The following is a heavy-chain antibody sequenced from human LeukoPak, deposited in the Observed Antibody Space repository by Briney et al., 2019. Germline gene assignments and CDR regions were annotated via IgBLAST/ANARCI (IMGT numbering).Heavy chain of an antibody. J-gene: IGHJ5*02. CDR1: GFTFSSYT. V-gene: IGHV3-21*01. CDR2: ISSSSSYI. D-gene: IGHD3-22*01. Sequence: GSLRLSCAASGFTFSSYTMNWVRQAPGKGLEWVSSISSSSSYIYYADSVKGRFTISRDNAKNSLYLQMNSLRAEDTAVYYCARLVKHYYGSSGYSGNNWFDPWGQGTLVTVSS. CDR3: ARLVKHYYGSSGYSGNNWFDP.